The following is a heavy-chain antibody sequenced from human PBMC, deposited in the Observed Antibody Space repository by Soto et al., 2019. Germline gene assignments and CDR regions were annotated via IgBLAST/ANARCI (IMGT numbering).Heavy chain of an antibody. CDR3: ARESGVLRYFDWLFRDFDY. D-gene: IGHD3-9*01. J-gene: IGHJ4*02. Sequence: PGGSLRLSCAASGFTFSSYGMHWVRQAPGKGLEWVAVIWYDGSNKYYADSVKGRFTISRDNSKNTLYLQMNSLRAEDTAVYYCARESGVLRYFDWLFRDFDYWGQGTLVTVSS. CDR1: GFTFSSYG. CDR2: IWYDGSNK. V-gene: IGHV3-33*01.